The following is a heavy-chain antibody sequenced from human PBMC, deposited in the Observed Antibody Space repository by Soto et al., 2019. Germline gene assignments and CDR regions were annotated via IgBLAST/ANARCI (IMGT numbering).Heavy chain of an antibody. Sequence: GASLKISCKGSGYSFSSYWITWVRQMPGKGLEWMGRIDPSDSYTNYSPSFQGHVTISADKSTSTAYLQWSSLKASDTGIYYCARRGVYGSDWYGYWGQGTQVTVSS. D-gene: IGHD6-19*01. CDR3: ARRGVYGSDWYGY. CDR1: GYSFSSYW. J-gene: IGHJ4*02. V-gene: IGHV5-10-1*01. CDR2: IDPSDSYT.